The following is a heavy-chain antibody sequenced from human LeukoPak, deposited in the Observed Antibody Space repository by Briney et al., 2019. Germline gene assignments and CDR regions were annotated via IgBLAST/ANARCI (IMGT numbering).Heavy chain of an antibody. CDR3: ARGLRSTSAGY. Sequence: ASVKISCKASGYTFTSYEINWVRQATGQGLEWMGWMNPNSGNTGYAQKFQGRVTITRNTSISTDYMELSSLRSEDTAVYYCARGLRSTSAGYWGQGTLVTVSS. V-gene: IGHV1-8*03. CDR1: GYTFTSYE. CDR2: MNPNSGNT. D-gene: IGHD2-2*01. J-gene: IGHJ4*02.